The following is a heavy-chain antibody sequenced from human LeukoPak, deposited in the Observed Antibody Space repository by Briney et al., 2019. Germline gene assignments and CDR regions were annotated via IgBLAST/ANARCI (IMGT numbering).Heavy chain of an antibody. CDR3: ARVSVGGHYMDV. V-gene: IGHV1-18*01. CDR2: ISVFNGNT. CDR1: GYTFTSYG. J-gene: IGHJ6*03. D-gene: IGHD3-16*01. Sequence: ASVKVSCKASGYTFTSYGISWVRQAPGQGLEWMGWISVFNGNTNYAQKLQGRVSMTTDTSTSTAYMELRSLRSDDTAVYYCARVSVGGHYMDVWGKGTTVTISS.